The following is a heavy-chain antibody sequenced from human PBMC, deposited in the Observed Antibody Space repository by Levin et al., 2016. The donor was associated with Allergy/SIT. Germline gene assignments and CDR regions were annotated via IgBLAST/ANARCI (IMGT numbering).Heavy chain of an antibody. Sequence: SETLSLTCTVSGGSISSGGYYWSWIRQHPGKGLEWIGYIYYSGSTYYNPSLKSRVTISVDTSKNQFSLKLSSVTAADTAVYYCARDSRVTIFGVVTYYGMDVWGQGTTVTVSS. CDR1: GGSISSGGYY. CDR3: ARDSRVTIFGVVTYYGMDV. D-gene: IGHD3-3*01. V-gene: IGHV4-31*03. J-gene: IGHJ6*02. CDR2: IYYSGST.